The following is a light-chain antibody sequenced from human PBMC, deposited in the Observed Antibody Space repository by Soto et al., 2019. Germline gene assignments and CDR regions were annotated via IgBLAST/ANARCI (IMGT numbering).Light chain of an antibody. Sequence: DIQMTQSPSSLSASVGDRVTIACRASQDIRADLNWYQQKPGKAPKRLIYAASSLESGVPSRFSGSGYETEFTLTISDLQPEDFATYYCLQHNSFPPWTFGRGTKVEVK. CDR2: AAS. J-gene: IGKJ1*01. CDR3: LQHNSFPPWT. CDR1: QDIRAD. V-gene: IGKV1-17*02.